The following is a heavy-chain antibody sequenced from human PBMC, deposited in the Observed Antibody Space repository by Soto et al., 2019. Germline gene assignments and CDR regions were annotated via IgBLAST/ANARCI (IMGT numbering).Heavy chain of an antibody. J-gene: IGHJ4*02. CDR1: GFTFSTFA. Sequence: GRSLRLSCAASGFTFSTFAMTWVRQAPGKGLEWVSGISNSGGNTYYADSVKGRFSISRDNSKSTLYLQMNSLRAEDTAVYYCAKDPYYDSGSHPPDYWGQGTLVTVSS. CDR3: AKDPYYDSGSHPPDY. CDR2: ISNSGGNT. D-gene: IGHD3-10*01. V-gene: IGHV3-23*01.